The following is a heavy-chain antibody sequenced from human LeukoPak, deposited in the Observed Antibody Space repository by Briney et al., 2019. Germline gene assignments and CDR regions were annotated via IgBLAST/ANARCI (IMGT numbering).Heavy chain of an antibody. CDR1: GFTFSSYS. Sequence: GSLRLSCAASGFTFSSYSMNWVRQAPGKGLEWVSSISSNSPYIYYANSVEGRFTISRDNAKNSLYLQMNSLRAEDTAVYYCARQDYFDSSVLDYWGQGTLVTVSS. CDR2: ISSNSPYI. D-gene: IGHD3-22*01. CDR3: ARQDYFDSSVLDY. J-gene: IGHJ4*02. V-gene: IGHV3-21*01.